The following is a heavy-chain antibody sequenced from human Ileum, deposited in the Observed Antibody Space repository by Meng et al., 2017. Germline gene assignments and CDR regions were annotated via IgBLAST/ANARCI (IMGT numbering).Heavy chain of an antibody. Sequence: QLRLQESGPGLVKPSETLSLTCSVSSGSFTNNNYYRGWIRRPPGKGLEWIGSIYYGGSTYYNPSLKSRVTISVDTSTNQFSLKLISVTAADTAVYYCARRAHYGDPPRWGQGTLVTVSS. V-gene: IGHV4-39*01. CDR3: ARRAHYGDPPR. CDR2: IYYGGST. CDR1: SGSFTNNNYY. D-gene: IGHD4-17*01. J-gene: IGHJ4*02.